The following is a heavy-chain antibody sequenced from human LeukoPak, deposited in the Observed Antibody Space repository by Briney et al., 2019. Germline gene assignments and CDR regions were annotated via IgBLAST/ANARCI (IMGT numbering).Heavy chain of an antibody. Sequence: GGSLRLSCAASGFTFSSYSMNWVRQAPGKGLEWVSSISSSSSYIYYADSVKGRFTISRDNAKNSLYLQTNSLRAEDTAVYYCARGMLAARDYFDYWGQGTLVTVSS. D-gene: IGHD6-6*01. V-gene: IGHV3-21*01. CDR3: ARGMLAARDYFDY. CDR1: GFTFSSYS. J-gene: IGHJ4*02. CDR2: ISSSSSYI.